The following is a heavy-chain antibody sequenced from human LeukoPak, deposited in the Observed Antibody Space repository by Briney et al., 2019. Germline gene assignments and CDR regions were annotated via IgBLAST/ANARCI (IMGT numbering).Heavy chain of an antibody. D-gene: IGHD2-2*01. CDR1: GASISSTNW. V-gene: IGHV4-4*02. CDR3: ARAQEGCSRASCYLEP. Sequence: KPSETLSLTCAISGASISSTNWWIWVRQPPGKGLEWIGEMHHSGRTNYNPSLKSRITISVDKSKNQVFLRLNSVAAADTALYYCARAQEGCSRASCYLEPLGQGTLVTVSS. J-gene: IGHJ5*02. CDR2: MHHSGRT.